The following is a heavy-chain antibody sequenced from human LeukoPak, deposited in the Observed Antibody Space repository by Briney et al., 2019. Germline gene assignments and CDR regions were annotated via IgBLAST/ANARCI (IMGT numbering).Heavy chain of an antibody. D-gene: IGHD3-22*01. J-gene: IGHJ1*01. V-gene: IGHV4-59*01. CDR3: ARLSSGRPHEYHQH. CDR2: VYSNGAT. CDR1: GFTFSSYW. Sequence: GSLRLSCAASGFTFSSYWMSWVRQAPGNGLEWTAYVYSNGATNYNPSLKSRATISLDTSKNQFSLKLTSVTAADTAVYFCARLSSGRPHEYHQHWGQGTLVSVSS.